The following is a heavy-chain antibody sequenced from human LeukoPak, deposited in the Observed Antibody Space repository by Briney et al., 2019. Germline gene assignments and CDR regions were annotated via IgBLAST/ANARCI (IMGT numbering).Heavy chain of an antibody. CDR3: AHSLYYYGSGSYYNWYYFDY. V-gene: IGHV2-5*02. CDR1: GFSLSTSGVG. Sequence: SGPTLVNPTQTLTLTCTFSGFSLSTSGVGVGRIRQPPGKALEWLALIYWDDDKRYSPSLKSRLTITKDTSKNQVVLTMTNMDPVDTATYYCAHSLYYYGSGSYYNWYYFDYWGQGTLVTVSS. CDR2: IYWDDDK. D-gene: IGHD3-10*01. J-gene: IGHJ4*02.